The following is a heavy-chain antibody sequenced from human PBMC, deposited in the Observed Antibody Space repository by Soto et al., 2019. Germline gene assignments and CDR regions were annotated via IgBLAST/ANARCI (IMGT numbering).Heavy chain of an antibody. V-gene: IGHV3-74*01. Sequence: GGSLRLSCAASGFTFSSYWMHWVRQAPGKGLVWVSRINSDGSSTSYADSVKGRFTISRDNAKNTLYLQMNSLRAEDTAVYYWASGGIAARRPYDYWGQGTLVTVSS. CDR2: INSDGSST. CDR3: ASGGIAARRPYDY. J-gene: IGHJ4*02. D-gene: IGHD6-6*01. CDR1: GFTFSSYW.